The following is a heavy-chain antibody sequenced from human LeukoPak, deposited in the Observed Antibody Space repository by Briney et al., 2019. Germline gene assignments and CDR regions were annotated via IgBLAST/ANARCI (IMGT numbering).Heavy chain of an antibody. D-gene: IGHD1-1*01. Sequence: ASVQVSCKASGYTFTAYYMHWVRQAPGQGLEWMGWINANSGGTYYAQKFQGRVTMTRDTSINTAHMELSRLTSDDTAIYYCVRSLTGESGSFDPWGQGTLVTVSS. CDR2: INANSGGT. J-gene: IGHJ5*02. V-gene: IGHV1-2*02. CDR1: GYTFTAYY. CDR3: VRSLTGESGSFDP.